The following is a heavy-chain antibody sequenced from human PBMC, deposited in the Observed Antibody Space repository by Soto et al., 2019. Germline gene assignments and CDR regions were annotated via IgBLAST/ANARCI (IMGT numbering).Heavy chain of an antibody. D-gene: IGHD3-22*01. CDR3: ASGYYYDSSGYYYVRGHQDY. CDR2: IIPIFGTA. Sequence: SVKVSCKASGGTFSSYAISWVRQAPGQGLEWMGGIIPIFGTANYAQKFQGRVTITADESTSTAYMELSSLRSEDTAVYYCASGYYYDSSGYYYVRGHQDYWGQGTLVTVSS. CDR1: GGTFSSYA. J-gene: IGHJ4*02. V-gene: IGHV1-69*13.